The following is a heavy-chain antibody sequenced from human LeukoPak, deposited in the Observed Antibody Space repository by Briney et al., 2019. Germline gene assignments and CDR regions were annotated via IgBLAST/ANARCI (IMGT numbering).Heavy chain of an antibody. CDR3: ARVLGHYYYYMDV. CDR2: IYYSGST. Sequence: SETLSLTCTVSGGSISSYYWSWIRQPPGKGLEWIGHIYYSGSTNYNPSLKSRVTISVDTSKNQFSLKLSSVTAADTAVYYCARVLGHYYYYMDVWGKGTTVTVSS. V-gene: IGHV4-59*08. CDR1: GGSISSYY. J-gene: IGHJ6*03.